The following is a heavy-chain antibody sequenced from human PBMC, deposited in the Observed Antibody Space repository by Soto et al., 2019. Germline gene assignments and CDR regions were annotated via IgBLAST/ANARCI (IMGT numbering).Heavy chain of an antibody. CDR1: GFIFSTYA. CDR3: ARVSVPLAGPSWAGIRLDP. V-gene: IGHV3-30-3*01. D-gene: IGHD2-2*01. Sequence: QVQLVESGGGVVQPGGSLRLSCAASGFIFSTYAMYWVRQTPGKGLEWVAVISYDGNSNFYTDSVKGRFTISRDNSRNTLYLQMTNLRTEDTALYFCARVSVPLAGPSWAGIRLDPWGQGTLVTVSP. J-gene: IGHJ5*02. CDR2: ISYDGNSN.